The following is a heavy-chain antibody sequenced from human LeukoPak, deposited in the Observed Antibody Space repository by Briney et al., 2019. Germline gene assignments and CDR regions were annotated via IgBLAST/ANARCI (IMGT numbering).Heavy chain of an antibody. CDR1: GFTFSSYW. D-gene: IGHD3-3*01. J-gene: IGHJ3*02. Sequence: GGSLRLSCAASGFTFSSYWMSWVRQAPGKGLEWVANIKQDGSEKYYVDSVRGRFTVSRDNAKNSLSLQMNSLRAEDTAVYFCARGILDDAFDIWGQGTMVTVSS. CDR3: ARGILDDAFDI. CDR2: IKQDGSEK. V-gene: IGHV3-7*05.